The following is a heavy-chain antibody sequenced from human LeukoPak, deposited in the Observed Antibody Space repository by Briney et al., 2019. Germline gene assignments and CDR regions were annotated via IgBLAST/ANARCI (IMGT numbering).Heavy chain of an antibody. Sequence: ASVKVSCKASGYTFTSYYMHWVRQAPGQGLEWMGIINPSGGSTSYAQKFQGRVTMTRDTSTSTVYMELSSLRSEDTAVYYCAAVGAKGGVDYWGQGTLVTVSS. J-gene: IGHJ4*02. CDR2: INPSGGST. CDR3: AAVGAKGGVDY. CDR1: GYTFTSYY. D-gene: IGHD1-26*01. V-gene: IGHV1-46*01.